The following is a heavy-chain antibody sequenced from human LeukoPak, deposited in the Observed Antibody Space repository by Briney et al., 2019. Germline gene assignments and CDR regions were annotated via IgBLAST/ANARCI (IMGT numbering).Heavy chain of an antibody. CDR1: GFRVFHYG. D-gene: IGHD3-10*01. J-gene: IGHJ4*02. CDR3: ATLDYYGSGSSRWGFDY. V-gene: IGHV3-30*02. CDR2: IRYDGSNK. Sequence: GGSLRLSCAISGFRVFHYGVHWVRQAPGKGLEWVAFIRYDGSNKYYADSVKGRFTISRDNSKNTLYLQMNSLRAEDTAVYYCATLDYYGSGSSRWGFDYWGQGTLVTVSS.